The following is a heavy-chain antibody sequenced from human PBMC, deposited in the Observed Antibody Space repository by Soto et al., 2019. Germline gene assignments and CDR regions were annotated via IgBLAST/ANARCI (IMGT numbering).Heavy chain of an antibody. J-gene: IGHJ4*02. CDR3: ARRPLLESHFDY. V-gene: IGHV1-3*01. Sequence: QVHLVQSGAEARKPGASVNVSCMASGFSLNTYVVHWVRQAPGQGLEWMGWVNAASGNTQTSQKFQGRLTLTRDTSANTAYMELSSPRTEDTAVYFCARRPLLESHFDYWGQGTLVAVSS. CDR1: GFSLNTYV. CDR2: VNAASGNT.